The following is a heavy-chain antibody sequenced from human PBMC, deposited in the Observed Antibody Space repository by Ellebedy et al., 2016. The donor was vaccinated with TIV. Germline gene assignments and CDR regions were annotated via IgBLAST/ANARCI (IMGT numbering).Heavy chain of an antibody. Sequence: PSETLSLTCTVSGGSLSRSSFYWGWFRQPPGMGLEWIGNIYYSGSTDYNPSLKSRITIFVDTSKNQFSLKLRSVTAADTAVYYCARNPPTYNWVDSWGQGTLVTVSS. CDR1: GGSLSRSSFY. CDR2: IYYSGST. J-gene: IGHJ5*01. V-gene: IGHV4-39*01. CDR3: ARNPPTYNWVDS.